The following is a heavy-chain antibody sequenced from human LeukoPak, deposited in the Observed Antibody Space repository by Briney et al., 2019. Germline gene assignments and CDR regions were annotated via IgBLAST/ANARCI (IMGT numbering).Heavy chain of an antibody. V-gene: IGHV3-21*01. D-gene: IGHD2/OR15-2a*01. CDR1: GFTFSSYS. Sequence: GGSLRLSCAASGFTFSSYSMNWARQAPGKGLEWVSSISASPYIYYADSVKGRFTISRDDSKNSLYLQMNSLRAEDTALCYRARGGLSGQRTDLFDIWGQGTMVTVSS. CDR3: ARGGLSGQRTDLFDI. J-gene: IGHJ3*02. CDR2: ISASPYI.